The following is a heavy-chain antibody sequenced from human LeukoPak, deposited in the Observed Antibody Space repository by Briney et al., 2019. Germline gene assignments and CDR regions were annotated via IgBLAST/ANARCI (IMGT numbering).Heavy chain of an antibody. CDR2: MNPNSGNT. Sequence: ASVKVSCKASGYTFTSYDINWVRQATGQGLEWMGWMNPNSGNTGYAQKFQGRVTMTRNTSISIPYMELSSLRSEDTAVYYCARARRYYGSGRTSYYFDYWGQGTLVTVSS. D-gene: IGHD3-10*01. V-gene: IGHV1-8*01. CDR3: ARARRYYGSGRTSYYFDY. J-gene: IGHJ4*02. CDR1: GYTFTSYD.